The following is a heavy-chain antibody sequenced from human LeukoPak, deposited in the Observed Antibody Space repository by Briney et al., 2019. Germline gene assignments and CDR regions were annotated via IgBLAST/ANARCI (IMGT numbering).Heavy chain of an antibody. Sequence: GASVKVSCKASGYSFTSYGISWVRQAPGQGLEWMGWISAYNGNTNYAQKLQGRVTITRDTSASTAYMELSSLRSEDTAVYYCARVYDINAFDIWGQVTMVTVSS. CDR3: ARVYDINAFDI. CDR2: ISAYNGNT. D-gene: IGHD3-22*01. V-gene: IGHV1-18*01. J-gene: IGHJ3*02. CDR1: GYSFTSYG.